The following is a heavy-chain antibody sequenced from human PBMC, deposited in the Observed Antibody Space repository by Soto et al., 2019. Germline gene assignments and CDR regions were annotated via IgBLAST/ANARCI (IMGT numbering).Heavy chain of an antibody. CDR2: IYPGDSDT. D-gene: IGHD6-19*01. CDR3: ASLAAGYSSGWYSPNWFDP. Sequence: GESLKISCKGSGYSFTSYWIGWVRQMPGKGLEWMGIIYPGDSDTRYSPSFQGQVTISADKSISTAYLQWSSLKASDTAMYYCASLAAGYSSGWYSPNWFDPWGQGTLVTVSP. V-gene: IGHV5-51*01. CDR1: GYSFTSYW. J-gene: IGHJ5*02.